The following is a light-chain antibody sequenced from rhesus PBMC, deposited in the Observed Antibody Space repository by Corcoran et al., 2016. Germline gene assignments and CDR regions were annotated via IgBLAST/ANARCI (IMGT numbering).Light chain of an antibody. CDR2: QES. CDR1: ASVSVFGINL. CDR3: LHSKNSWT. J-gene: IGKJ1*01. V-gene: IGKV7-13*01. Sequence: DIVLTQSPAPLAVSPGQRATITCRASASVSVFGINLIHWFQQKPRQPPKHLIYQESKKNMGVPVRFSGSWSGTDVTLTINPVEADDVADYYCLHSKNSWTFGQGTKVEIK.